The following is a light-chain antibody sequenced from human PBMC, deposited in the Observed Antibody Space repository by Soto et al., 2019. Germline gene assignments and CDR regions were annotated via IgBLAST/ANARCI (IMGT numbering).Light chain of an antibody. V-gene: IGLV1-40*01. CDR1: SSNIGAGYK. Sequence: QSVLTQPPSVSGALGQKITISCTGTSSNIGAGYKIHWYHQLPGTAPKFLIHDNYNRPSGVPDRFSGSKSGTSAFLAITGLQAEDEGDYYCQSYDSSLSGDVVFGGGTKLTVL. CDR2: DNY. J-gene: IGLJ2*01. CDR3: QSYDSSLSGDVV.